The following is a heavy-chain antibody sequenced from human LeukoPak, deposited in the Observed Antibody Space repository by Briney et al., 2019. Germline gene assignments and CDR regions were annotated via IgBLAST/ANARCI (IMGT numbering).Heavy chain of an antibody. V-gene: IGHV3-21*01. Sequence: PGGSLRLSCAASGFTFSSYSMNWVRQAPGKGLEWVSSISSSSSYIYYADSVKGRFTISRDNAKNSLYLQMNSLRAGDTAVYYCARDDCSSTSCLLIDYWGQGTLVTVSS. D-gene: IGHD2-2*01. CDR2: ISSSSSYI. J-gene: IGHJ4*02. CDR3: ARDDCSSTSCLLIDY. CDR1: GFTFSSYS.